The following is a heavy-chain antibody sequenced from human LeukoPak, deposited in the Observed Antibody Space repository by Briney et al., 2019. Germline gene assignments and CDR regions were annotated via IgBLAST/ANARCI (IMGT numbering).Heavy chain of an antibody. D-gene: IGHD2-15*01. CDR1: GDSIRYYY. V-gene: IGHV4-59*01. J-gene: IGHJ4*02. Sequence: PSETLSLTCTVSGDSIRYYYWSGIRQPPGKGLEWIGYIYYNGSTNYNPSLKSRVSISVDTSKNQFSLKVSSVTAADTAVYYCARKGGHFDYWGQGTLVTVSS. CDR2: IYYNGST. CDR3: ARKGGHFDY.